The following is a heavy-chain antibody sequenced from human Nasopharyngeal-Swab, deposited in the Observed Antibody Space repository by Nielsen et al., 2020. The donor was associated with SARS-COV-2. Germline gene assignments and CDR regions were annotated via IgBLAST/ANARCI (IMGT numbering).Heavy chain of an antibody. CDR1: GGSFSGNS. CDR2: IDHSGTT. CDR3: VRDKRDEAAFYFSYFMDV. V-gene: IGHV4-34*01. D-gene: IGHD2-15*01. Sequence: SETLSLTCALYGGSFSGNSWRWTWIRQPPGRGLERIGEIDHSGTTNYNSSLKSRVTISIDTSKNQFSLKMTSMTAADTALYYCVRDKRDEAAFYFSYFMDVWAKGTTVTVSS. J-gene: IGHJ6*03.